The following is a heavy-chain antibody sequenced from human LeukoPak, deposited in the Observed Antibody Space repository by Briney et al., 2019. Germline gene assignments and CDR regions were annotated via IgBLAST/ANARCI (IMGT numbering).Heavy chain of an antibody. CDR1: GFIFRNYA. CDR3: TKWGDYDILTGYYVSDF. J-gene: IGHJ4*02. D-gene: IGHD3-9*01. CDR2: ITGSGDTT. V-gene: IGHV3-23*01. Sequence: GASLRLSCAASGFIFRNYAMSWVRQAPGKGLEWVSAITGSGDTTYYADSVKGRFTVSRDNSKNTLYVEMNTLRAEDTAVYYCTKWGDYDILTGYYVSDFWGQGTLVTVSS.